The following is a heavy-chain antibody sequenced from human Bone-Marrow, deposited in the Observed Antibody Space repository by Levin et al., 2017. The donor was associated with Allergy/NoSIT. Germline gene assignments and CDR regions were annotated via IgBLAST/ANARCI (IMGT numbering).Heavy chain of an antibody. Sequence: RPGGSLRLSCAASGFTFSTYAMSWVRQAPGKGLEWVSSIGSSGISTYYADSVKGRFTVSRDNSMNRLYLEMNGLRVEDTAVYYCATLGTRWGQGTLVTVSS. CDR1: GFTFSTYA. CDR2: IGSSGIST. J-gene: IGHJ4*02. V-gene: IGHV3-23*05. D-gene: IGHD7-27*01. CDR3: ATLGTR.